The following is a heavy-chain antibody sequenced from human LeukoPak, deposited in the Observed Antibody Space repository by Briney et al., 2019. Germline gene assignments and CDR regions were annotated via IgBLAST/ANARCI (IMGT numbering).Heavy chain of an antibody. D-gene: IGHD3-22*01. CDR3: ARDPHSSGSFDY. Sequence: GGSLRLSCAASGCTFSSYSRNWVRQAPGKGLEWVSSISSSSSYIYYADSLKGRFTISRDNAKNSLYLQMNSLRAEDTAVYYCARDPHSSGSFDYWGQGTLVTVSS. V-gene: IGHV3-21*01. CDR2: ISSSSSYI. CDR1: GCTFSSYS. J-gene: IGHJ4*02.